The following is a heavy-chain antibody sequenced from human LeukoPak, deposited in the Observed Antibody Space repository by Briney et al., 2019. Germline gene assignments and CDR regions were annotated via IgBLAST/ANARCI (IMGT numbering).Heavy chain of an antibody. Sequence: PSETLSLTCTVSGGSISSSGYYWGWIRQPPGKGLEWIGSVYYSGNTYYNPSLKSRVTISIDTSKNQFSLKLSSVTAADTAVYYCARRYYDSSGYIDYWGPGTLVTVSS. J-gene: IGHJ4*02. D-gene: IGHD3-22*01. CDR2: VYYSGNT. V-gene: IGHV4-39*01. CDR3: ARRYYDSSGYIDY. CDR1: GGSISSSGYY.